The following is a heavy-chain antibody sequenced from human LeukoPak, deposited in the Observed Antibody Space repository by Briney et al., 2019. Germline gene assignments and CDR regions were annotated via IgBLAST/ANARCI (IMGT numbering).Heavy chain of an antibody. Sequence: PSETLSLTCAVSGGSISSSNWWTWVRQPPGKGLEWIGEVYHSGSTNYNPSLKSRVTISVDKSMNQFSLRLSSVTAADTAVYYCARLDCSAGSCYYFDYWGQGTLVTVSS. V-gene: IGHV4-4*02. CDR1: GGSISSSNW. D-gene: IGHD2-15*01. CDR2: VYHSGST. J-gene: IGHJ4*02. CDR3: ARLDCSAGSCYYFDY.